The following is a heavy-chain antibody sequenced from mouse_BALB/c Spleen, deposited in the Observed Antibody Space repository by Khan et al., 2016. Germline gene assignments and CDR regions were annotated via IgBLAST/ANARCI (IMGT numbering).Heavy chain of an antibody. V-gene: IGHV5-6-5*01. Sequence: EVELVESGGGLVKPGGSLKLSCAASGFTFSSYAMSWVRQTPEKRLEWVASITSGGSTYCPDSVKGRFTISRDNARNILYLQMSSLRSEDTAMYYRASEDYGAWFAYWGQGTLVTVSA. CDR1: GFTFSSYA. J-gene: IGHJ3*01. D-gene: IGHD1-2*01. CDR3: ASEDYGAWFAY. CDR2: ITSGGST.